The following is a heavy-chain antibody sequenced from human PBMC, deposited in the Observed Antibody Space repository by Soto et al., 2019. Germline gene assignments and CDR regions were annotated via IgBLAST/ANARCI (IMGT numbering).Heavy chain of an antibody. CDR1: GFSFSGSA. CDR3: TRPRTLTVRGHDAFDI. D-gene: IGHD3-10*01. V-gene: IGHV3-73*01. Sequence: PXVSLRLSCAASGFSFSGSAMHWVRQASGKGLEWVGRIRSKANSYATAYAASVKGRFTISRDDSKNTAYLQMNSLKTEDTAVYYCTRPRTLTVRGHDAFDICGQRTMVTVSS. CDR2: IRSKANSYAT. J-gene: IGHJ3*02.